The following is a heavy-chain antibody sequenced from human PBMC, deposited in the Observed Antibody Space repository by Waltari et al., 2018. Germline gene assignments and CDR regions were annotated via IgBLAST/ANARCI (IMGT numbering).Heavy chain of an antibody. CDR2: INHSGST. Sequence: QVQLQQWGAGLLKPSETLSLTCAVYGGSFSGYYWSWIRQPQGKGLEWIGEINHSGSTNYNPSLKSRVTISVDTSKNQFSLKLSSVTAADTAVYYCARGISPSPYNWNYRRMPYYFDYWGQGTLVTVSS. D-gene: IGHD1-7*01. V-gene: IGHV4-34*01. J-gene: IGHJ4*02. CDR1: GGSFSGYY. CDR3: ARGISPSPYNWNYRRMPYYFDY.